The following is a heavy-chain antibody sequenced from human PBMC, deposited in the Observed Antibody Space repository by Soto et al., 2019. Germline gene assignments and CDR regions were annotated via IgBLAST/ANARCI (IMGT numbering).Heavy chain of an antibody. CDR2: IYSGGST. D-gene: IGHD6-19*01. Sequence: EVQLVESGGGLIQPGGSLRLSCAASGFTVSSNYMSWVRQAPGKGLEWVSVIYSGGSTYYADSVKGRFTISRDNSKNTLYLQRNSLRAEDTAVYYCASAAKAVAGFDYWGQGTRVTVSS. CDR1: GFTVSSNY. CDR3: ASAAKAVAGFDY. V-gene: IGHV3-53*01. J-gene: IGHJ4*02.